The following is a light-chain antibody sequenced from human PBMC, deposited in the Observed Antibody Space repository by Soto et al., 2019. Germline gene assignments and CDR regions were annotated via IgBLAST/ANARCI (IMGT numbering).Light chain of an antibody. V-gene: IGKV1-5*01. J-gene: IGKJ5*01. CDR2: AAS. CDR1: QSISNW. Sequence: DIKMAQSPSKVPASVGARVTLTCRASQSISNWLAWYQQKPGTAPKLLIYAASTLQSGVPSRFSGSGSGTDFTLTISGLQPVDLATYYCQQLNTYPITVGQGTRLDI. CDR3: QQLNTYPIT.